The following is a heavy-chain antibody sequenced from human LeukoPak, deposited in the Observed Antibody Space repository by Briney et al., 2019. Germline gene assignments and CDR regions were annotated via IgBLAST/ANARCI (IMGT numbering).Heavy chain of an antibody. J-gene: IGHJ5*02. CDR3: ARLDCSSTSCYEGINWFDP. CDR1: GGSISSGSDY. D-gene: IGHD2-2*01. Sequence: SETLSLTCTVSGGSISSGSDYWSWIRQPAGKGLEWIGRIDSSGSTSYNPSLKSRLTISVDTSKNQFSLKLSSVTAADTAVYYCARLDCSSTSCYEGINWFDPWGQGTLVTVSS. CDR2: IDSSGST. V-gene: IGHV4-61*02.